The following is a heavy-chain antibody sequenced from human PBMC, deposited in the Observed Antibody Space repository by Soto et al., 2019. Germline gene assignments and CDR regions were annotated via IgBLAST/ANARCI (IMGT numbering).Heavy chain of an antibody. CDR3: AREQYNWNYFDP. J-gene: IGHJ5*02. Sequence: GASVKVSCKASGGTFSSYAISWVRQAPGQGLEWMVGIIPIFGTANYAQKFQGRATITADESTSTAYMELSSLRSEDTAVYYCAREQYNWNYFDPWGQGTLVTVSS. V-gene: IGHV1-69*13. CDR1: GGTFSSYA. CDR2: IIPIFGTA. D-gene: IGHD1-7*01.